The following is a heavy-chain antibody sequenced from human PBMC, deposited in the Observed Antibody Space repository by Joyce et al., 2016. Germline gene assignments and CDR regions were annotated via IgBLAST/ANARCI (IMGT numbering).Heavy chain of an antibody. CDR3: ARQRDYFDNSGYSQGADP. Sequence: QLQLQESGPGLVKPSETLSLTCTVSGGSITSSRYCWGWIRQPPGKRLGWIGGVSYGGRTYYSPSLKSRVTIFVDRSKNQFSLRLSSVTAADTAVYFCARQRDYFDNSGYSQGADPWGQGTLVTVSS. D-gene: IGHD3-22*01. CDR2: VSYGGRT. V-gene: IGHV4-39*01. J-gene: IGHJ5*02. CDR1: GGSITSSRYC.